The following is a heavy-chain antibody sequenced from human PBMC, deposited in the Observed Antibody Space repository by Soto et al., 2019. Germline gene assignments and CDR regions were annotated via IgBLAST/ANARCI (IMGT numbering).Heavy chain of an antibody. CDR2: IWYDGSKK. CDR1: GFTFSSYG. CDR3: ARDYYDSSGFSPFDY. V-gene: IGHV3-33*01. D-gene: IGHD3-22*01. J-gene: IGHJ4*02. Sequence: GGSLRLSCASSGFTFSSYGMHWVRQAPGKGLEWVAVIWYDGSKKYYADSVKGRFTISRDNSKSTLYLQMNSLRAEDTAVYYCARDYYDSSGFSPFDYWGQGTLVTVSS.